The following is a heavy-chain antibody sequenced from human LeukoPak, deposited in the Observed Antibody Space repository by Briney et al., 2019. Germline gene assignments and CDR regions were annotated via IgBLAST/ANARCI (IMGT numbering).Heavy chain of an antibody. V-gene: IGHV4-38-2*02. CDR2: IYHSGTT. J-gene: IGHJ5*02. CDR1: GYSISSGY. CDR3: ARDPAMTFNWFDP. D-gene: IGHD2-21*02. Sequence: SETLSLTCGVSGYSISSGYWAWIRQPPGKGLEWIASIYHSGTTYSNPSLQSRVTLSVDTSRNQFSLMLSAVTAADTAVYYCARDPAMTFNWFDPWGQGTLVIVSS.